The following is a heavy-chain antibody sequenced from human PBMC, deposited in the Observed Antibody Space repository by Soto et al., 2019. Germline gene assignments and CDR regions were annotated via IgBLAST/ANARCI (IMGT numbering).Heavy chain of an antibody. D-gene: IGHD2-2*01. V-gene: IGHV4-30-4*01. CDR2: IYYSGST. Sequence: QVQLQESGPGLVKPSQTLSLTCTVSGGSIRSGDYYCSWIRQPPGKGLEWIGYIYYSGSTYYNPSLKSRVTISVDTSKIQFSLKLSSVTAADTAVYYCARGYQLPPRERYYYYGMDVWGQGTTVTVSS. CDR1: GGSIRSGDYY. J-gene: IGHJ6*02. CDR3: ARGYQLPPRERYYYYGMDV.